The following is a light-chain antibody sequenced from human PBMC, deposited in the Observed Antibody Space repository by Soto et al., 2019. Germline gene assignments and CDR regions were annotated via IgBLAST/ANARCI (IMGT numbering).Light chain of an antibody. V-gene: IGLV2-14*01. CDR3: SSYSRSSSPEV. CDR2: DVS. J-gene: IGLJ1*01. Sequence: QSALTQPASMSGSPGQSITISCTGTSSDVGGYNFVSWYQQYPGKAPKLMIYDVSNRPSGVSNRFSGSKSGNTASLTISGLQAEDEADFYCSSYSRSSSPEVFGTGTKLTVL. CDR1: SSDVGGYNF.